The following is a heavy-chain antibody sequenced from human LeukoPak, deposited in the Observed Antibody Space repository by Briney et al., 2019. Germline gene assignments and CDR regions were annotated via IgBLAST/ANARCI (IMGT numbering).Heavy chain of an antibody. J-gene: IGHJ5*02. V-gene: IGHV3-30*01. D-gene: IGHD6-6*01. Sequence: GRSLRLSCAASGFTFSSYAMHWFRQAPGKGLEWVAVISYDGSNKYYADSVKGRFTISRDNSKNTLYLQMNSLRAEDTAVYYCARARIAARPWWFDPWGQGTLVTVSS. CDR2: ISYDGSNK. CDR3: ARARIAARPWWFDP. CDR1: GFTFSSYA.